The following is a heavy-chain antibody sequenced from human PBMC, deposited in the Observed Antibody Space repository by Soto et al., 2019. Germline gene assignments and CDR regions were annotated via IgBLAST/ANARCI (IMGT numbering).Heavy chain of an antibody. Sequence: ESGGGVVQPGRSLRLSCAASGFTFSTNAMHWVRQAPGKGLEWVAVISYDGGTKYYADSVKGRFTISRDNAKNTLYLQMNSLRAEDTAVYYCAKQFSGWSYYFDYWGQGTLVTVSS. CDR3: AKQFSGWSYYFDY. CDR2: ISYDGGTK. D-gene: IGHD6-19*01. J-gene: IGHJ4*02. V-gene: IGHV3-30-3*02. CDR1: GFTFSTNA.